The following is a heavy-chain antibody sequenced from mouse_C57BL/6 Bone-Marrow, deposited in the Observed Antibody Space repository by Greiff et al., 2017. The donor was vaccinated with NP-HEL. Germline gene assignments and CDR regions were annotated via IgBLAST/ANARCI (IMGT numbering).Heavy chain of an antibody. CDR3: TRGGLWGWFAY. CDR2: IDPETGGP. CDR1: GYTFTDSE. J-gene: IGHJ3*01. Sequence: VKLQQSGAELVRPGASVTLSCKASGYTFTDSEMHWVKQTPVPGLEWIGAIDPETGGPASHPTFKGTAILTAATSSSTAYMALRRLTSQDSAVYYCTRGGLWGWFAYWGQGTLVSVSA. V-gene: IGHV1-15*01. D-gene: IGHD1-1*02.